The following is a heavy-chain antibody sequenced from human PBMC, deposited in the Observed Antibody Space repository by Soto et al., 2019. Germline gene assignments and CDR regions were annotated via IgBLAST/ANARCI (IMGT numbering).Heavy chain of an antibody. CDR2: VYDNGRP. V-gene: IGHV4-59*01. CDR1: GGSISVYY. Sequence: SETLSLTCTISGGSISVYYWSWIRQSPRQGLEWIGYVYDNGRPYYRPSLKSRVTISADTSKNQISLKLTSATAADTAVYYCAGGVGSSPPRYWGRGTLVTVSS. CDR3: AGGVGSSPPRY. D-gene: IGHD3-9*01. J-gene: IGHJ4*02.